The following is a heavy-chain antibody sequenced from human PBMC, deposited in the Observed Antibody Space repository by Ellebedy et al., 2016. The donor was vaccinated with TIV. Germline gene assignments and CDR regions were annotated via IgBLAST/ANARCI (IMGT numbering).Heavy chain of an antibody. CDR3: AKGTSSGFNYDRVGFEY. V-gene: IGHV3-23*01. Sequence: GESLKISCAASGFTFSSFAIHWVRQAPGKGLEWLSVISGGGDSTYHAGSVKGRSTITRDNSKKTLYLQMDRLRAEDTAVYYCAKGTSSGFNYDRVGFEYWGQGALVTVSS. J-gene: IGHJ4*02. CDR2: ISGGGDST. D-gene: IGHD3-22*01. CDR1: GFTFSSFA.